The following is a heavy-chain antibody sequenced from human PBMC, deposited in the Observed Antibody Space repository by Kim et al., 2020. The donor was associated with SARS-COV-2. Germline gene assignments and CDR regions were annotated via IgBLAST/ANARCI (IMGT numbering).Heavy chain of an antibody. J-gene: IGHJ4*02. CDR2: IYYSGST. V-gene: IGHV4-59*01. CDR1: GGSIRSYY. Sequence: SETLSLTCTVSGGSIRSYYWSWIRQPPGKGLEWIGYIYYSGSTNYNPSLKSRVTISVDTSKNQFSLKLSSVTAADTAVYYCARAGSGIAAADYWGQGTLV. D-gene: IGHD6-13*01. CDR3: ARAGSGIAAADY.